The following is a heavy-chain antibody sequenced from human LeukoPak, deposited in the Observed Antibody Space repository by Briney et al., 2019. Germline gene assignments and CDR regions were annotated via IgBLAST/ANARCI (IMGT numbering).Heavy chain of an antibody. CDR3: ANSVGDYYDSSGYYYKGYFQH. V-gene: IGHV1-2*02. CDR1: GYTFTGYY. CDR2: INPNSGGT. D-gene: IGHD3-22*01. Sequence: ASVKVSCKASGYTFTGYYIHWVRQAPGQGLEWMGWINPNSGGTNCAQKFQGRVTMTRDTSISTAYMELSRLRFDDTAVYYCANSVGDYYDSSGYYYKGYFQHWGQGTLVTVSS. J-gene: IGHJ1*01.